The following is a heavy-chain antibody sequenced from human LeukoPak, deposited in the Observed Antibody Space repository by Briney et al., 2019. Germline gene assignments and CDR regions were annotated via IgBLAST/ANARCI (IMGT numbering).Heavy chain of an antibody. CDR1: GFTFSSHW. J-gene: IGHJ4*02. D-gene: IGHD3-22*01. CDR2: IKEDGSET. Sequence: GGSLRLSCTGSGFTFSSHWMSWVRQAPGRGLEWVANIKEDGSETYYLDSVKGRFTISRDNAKNSLYLQMNSLRAEDMALYYCAKDADSGGYYPYFDYWGQGTLVTVSS. V-gene: IGHV3-7*03. CDR3: AKDADSGGYYPYFDY.